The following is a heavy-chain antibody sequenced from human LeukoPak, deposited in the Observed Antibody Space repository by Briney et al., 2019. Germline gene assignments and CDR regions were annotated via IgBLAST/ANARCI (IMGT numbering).Heavy chain of an antibody. D-gene: IGHD6-19*01. CDR1: GFTFSSYG. J-gene: IGHJ6*02. V-gene: IGHV3-33*01. CDR3: AREGPHSSGKRYYYGMDV. Sequence: PGGSLRLSCAASGFTFSSYGMHWVRQAPGRGLEWVAVIWNDGSHKYYADSVKGRFTISRDDSKNSLYLQMNSLRAEDTAVYYCAREGPHSSGKRYYYGMDVWGQGTTVTVSS. CDR2: IWNDGSHK.